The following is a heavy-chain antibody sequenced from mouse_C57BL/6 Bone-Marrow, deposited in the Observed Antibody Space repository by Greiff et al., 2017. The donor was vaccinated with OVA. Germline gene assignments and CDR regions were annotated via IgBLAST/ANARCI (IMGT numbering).Heavy chain of an antibody. CDR3: TFGRGFAY. Sequence: VQLQQSGAELVRPGASVKLSCTASGFNIKDDYMHWVKQRPEQGLEWIGWIDPENGDTEYASKFQGKATITADTSCNTAYLQLSSLTSEDTAVYYCTFGRGFAYWGRGTLVTVSA. J-gene: IGHJ3*01. CDR1: GFNIKDDY. V-gene: IGHV14-4*01. CDR2: IDPENGDT.